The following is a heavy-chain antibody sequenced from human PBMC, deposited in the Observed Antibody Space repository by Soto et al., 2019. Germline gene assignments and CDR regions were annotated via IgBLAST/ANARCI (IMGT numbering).Heavy chain of an antibody. Sequence: GASVKVSCKASGYTFTSYAMHWVRQAPGQRLEWMGWINAGNGNTKYSQKFQGRVTITRDTSASTAYMELSSLRSEDTAVYYCARDSTYCSSTSCYSLDPWGQGTLVTVSS. CDR3: ARDSTYCSSTSCYSLDP. CDR1: GYTFTSYA. CDR2: INAGNGNT. V-gene: IGHV1-3*01. J-gene: IGHJ5*02. D-gene: IGHD2-2*01.